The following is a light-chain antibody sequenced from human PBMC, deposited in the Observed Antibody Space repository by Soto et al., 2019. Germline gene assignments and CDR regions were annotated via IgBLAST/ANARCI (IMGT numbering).Light chain of an antibody. CDR3: PHYGSLLRWT. CDR1: QSVSSN. J-gene: IGKJ1*01. Sequence: EGTATRSSNPSQSVSSNLAWYQQKPGQAPRLLIYGASNRATGIPDRFSGSGSGTDFPTTMSCLERVASAPHYCPHYGSLLRWTVGQGTKVDI. V-gene: IGKV3-20*01. CDR2: GAS.